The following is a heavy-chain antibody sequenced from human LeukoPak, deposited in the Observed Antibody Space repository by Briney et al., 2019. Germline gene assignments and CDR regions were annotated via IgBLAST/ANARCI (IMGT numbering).Heavy chain of an antibody. J-gene: IGHJ4*02. CDR2: ISVSGGST. Sequence: GGSLRLSCAASEFTFSSYAMSWVRQAPGKGLEWVSVISVSGGSTSYGDSVKGRFTISRDNSKNTVYLQMNSLRAEDTAVYYCAKGGSSGYYSSFDYWGQGTLVTVSS. CDR3: AKGGSSGYYSSFDY. CDR1: EFTFSSYA. V-gene: IGHV3-23*01. D-gene: IGHD3-22*01.